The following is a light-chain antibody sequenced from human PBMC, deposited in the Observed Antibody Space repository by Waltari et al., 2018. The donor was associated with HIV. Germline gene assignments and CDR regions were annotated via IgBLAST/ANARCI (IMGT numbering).Light chain of an antibody. CDR3: QQCAYSPLT. J-gene: IGKJ4*01. CDR2: DAS. V-gene: IGKV3-20*01. Sequence: EIVLTQSPDTLSLSPGERATLSCRASQSVGNNYLVWYQQKPGQAPRLRIDDASRRATGIPERFSGSGSGTDFTLTISRVEPGDFAMYYCQQCAYSPLTFGGGTKVEI. CDR1: QSVGNNY.